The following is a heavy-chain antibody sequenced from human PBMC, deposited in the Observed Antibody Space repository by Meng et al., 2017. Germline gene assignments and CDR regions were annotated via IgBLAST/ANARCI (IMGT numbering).Heavy chain of an antibody. V-gene: IGHV1-69*05. CDR2: IIPIFGTA. D-gene: IGHD3-10*01. CDR1: GGTFSSYA. Sequence: QVQLVQSGAEVKEPGSAVKVSCKASGGTFSSYAISWVRQAPGQGLEWMGGIIPIFGTANYAQKFQGRVTITTDESTSTAYMELSSLRSEDTAVYYCARREHLMVRGVRYYGMDVWGQGTTVTVSS. J-gene: IGHJ6*02. CDR3: ARREHLMVRGVRYYGMDV.